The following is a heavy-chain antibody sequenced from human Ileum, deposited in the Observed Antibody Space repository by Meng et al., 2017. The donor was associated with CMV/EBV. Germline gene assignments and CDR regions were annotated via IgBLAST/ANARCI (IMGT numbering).Heavy chain of an antibody. CDR3: ARDVGWFRIDP. J-gene: IGHJ5*02. D-gene: IGHD6-19*01. CDR2: IKEDGGET. CDR1: GPTFSHSW. Sequence: SCAASGPTFSHSWMTWVRQAPGKGLEWVANIKEDGGETHYVDAVKGRFTISRDNTRNSVYLQMNTLRVEDTAVYHCARDVGWFRIDPWGQGTQVTVSS. V-gene: IGHV3-7*01.